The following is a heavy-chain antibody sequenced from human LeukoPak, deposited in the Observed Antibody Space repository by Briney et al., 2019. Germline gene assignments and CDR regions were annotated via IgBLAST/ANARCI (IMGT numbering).Heavy chain of an antibody. CDR3: ACTYYDYVWGSYRIDY. CDR2: IYYSGST. Sequence: SETLSLTCTVSGGSISSSSYYWGWIRQPPGKGLEWIGSIYYSGSTYYNPSLKSRVTISVDTSKNQFSLKLSSVNAADTAVYYCACTYYDYVWGSYRIDYWGQGTLVTVSS. V-gene: IGHV4-39*01. D-gene: IGHD3-16*02. J-gene: IGHJ4*02. CDR1: GGSISSSSYY.